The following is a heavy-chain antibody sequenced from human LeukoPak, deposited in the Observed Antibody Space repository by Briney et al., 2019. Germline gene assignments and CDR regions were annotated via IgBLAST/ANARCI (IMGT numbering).Heavy chain of an antibody. V-gene: IGHV3-30*04. CDR1: GFTFSGYA. CDR3: ARESGTAMVTFLDY. J-gene: IGHJ4*02. D-gene: IGHD5-18*01. CDR2: ISYDGSNK. Sequence: GSLRLSCAASGFTFSGYAMHWVRQAPGKGLEWVAVISYDGSNKYYADSVKGRFTISRDNSKNTLYLQMNSLRAEDTAVYYCARESGTAMVTFLDYWGQGTLVTVSS.